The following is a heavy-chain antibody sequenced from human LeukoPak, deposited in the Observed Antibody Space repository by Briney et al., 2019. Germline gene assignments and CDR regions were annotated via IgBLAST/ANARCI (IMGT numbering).Heavy chain of an antibody. V-gene: IGHV1-8*01. CDR1: GYTFTGYE. CDR2: MKSNSGDT. CDR3: ARGEFSSSWYPFDY. D-gene: IGHD6-13*01. Sequence: ASVKVSCKTSGYTFTGYEVNWVRQAPGQGLEWMGWMKSNSGDTHFAQKFQGRLTMTRNTSISTAFMELSSLRSEDTAVYYCARGEFSSSWYPFDYWGQGSLVTVSS. J-gene: IGHJ4*02.